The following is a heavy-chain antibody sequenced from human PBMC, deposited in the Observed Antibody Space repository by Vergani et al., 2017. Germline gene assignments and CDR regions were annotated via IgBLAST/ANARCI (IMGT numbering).Heavy chain of an antibody. J-gene: IGHJ4*02. CDR1: GGTFSSYA. Sequence: QVQLVQSGAEVKKPGSSVKVSCKASGGTFSSYAISWVRQAPGQGLEWMGRIIPILGIANYAQQFQGRVTTTADKSTSTAYMELSSLRSEDTAVYYCARRDLGSFDYWGQGTLVTVSS. CDR3: ARRDLGSFDY. D-gene: IGHD3-10*01. V-gene: IGHV1-69*04. CDR2: IIPILGIA.